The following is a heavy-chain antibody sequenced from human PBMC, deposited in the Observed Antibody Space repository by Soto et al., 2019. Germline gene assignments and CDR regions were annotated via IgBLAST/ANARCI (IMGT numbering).Heavy chain of an antibody. V-gene: IGHV3-30*18. Sequence: QVQLVESGGGVVQPGRSLRLSCAASGFTFSSYGMHWVRQAPGKGLEWVAVISYDGSNKYYADSVKGRFTISRDNSKNTLYLQMNSLRAEDTAVYYCAKDGPYRWLQLALLKEGYYFDYWGQGTLVTVSS. CDR1: GFTFSSYG. D-gene: IGHD5-12*01. CDR2: ISYDGSNK. J-gene: IGHJ4*02. CDR3: AKDGPYRWLQLALLKEGYYFDY.